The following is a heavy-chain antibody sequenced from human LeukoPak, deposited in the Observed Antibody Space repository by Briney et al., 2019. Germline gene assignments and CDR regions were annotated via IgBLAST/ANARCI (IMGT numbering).Heavy chain of an antibody. Sequence: SETLSLTCTVSGGPIRSYYWSWMRQPPRKGLEWIGNIHYSESTNFNPSLKSRVAIAVDTSKNQFSLSMRSVTAADTAVYYCARVSAAGMEFHYGMDVWGQGTTVFVSS. J-gene: IGHJ6*02. CDR2: IHYSEST. CDR1: GGPIRSYY. V-gene: IGHV4-59*01. D-gene: IGHD6-13*01. CDR3: ARVSAAGMEFHYGMDV.